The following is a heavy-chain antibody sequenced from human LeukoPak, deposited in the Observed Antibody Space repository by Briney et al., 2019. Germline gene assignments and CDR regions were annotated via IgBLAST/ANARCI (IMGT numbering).Heavy chain of an antibody. D-gene: IGHD6-13*01. CDR2: INYSGST. Sequence: SETLSLTCTVSGGSISTNYWSWIRQPPGKGLEWIGHINYSGSTNYNPSLKSRVTISVDTSKNQFSLNLSSVTAADTAVYCCARHGSSRWSTFYFDYWGQGTLVTVSS. CDR3: ARHGSSRWSTFYFDY. V-gene: IGHV4-59*08. CDR1: GGSISTNY. J-gene: IGHJ4*02.